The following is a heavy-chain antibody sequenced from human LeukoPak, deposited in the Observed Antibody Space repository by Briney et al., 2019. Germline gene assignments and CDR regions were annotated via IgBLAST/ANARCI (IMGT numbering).Heavy chain of an antibody. CDR1: GFTFSSYW. CDR3: ARDRALCSGSYPGDY. CDR2: IKQDGSEK. Sequence: PGGSLRLSCAASGFTFSSYWMSWVRQAPGKGLEWVANIKQDGSEKYYVDSVKGRFTISRDNAKNSLYLQMNSLRAEDTAVYYCARDRALCSGSYPGDYWGQGTLVTVSS. D-gene: IGHD1-26*01. V-gene: IGHV3-7*01. J-gene: IGHJ4*02.